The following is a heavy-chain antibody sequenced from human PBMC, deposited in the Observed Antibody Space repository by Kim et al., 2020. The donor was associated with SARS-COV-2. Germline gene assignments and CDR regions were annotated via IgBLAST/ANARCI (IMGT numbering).Heavy chain of an antibody. Sequence: SETLSLTCTVSGGSVSSGSYYWSWIRQPPGKGPEWIGYIYYSGSTNYNPSLKSRVTISVDTSKNQFSLKLSSVTAADTAVYYCAREEDYWGQGTLVTVSS. CDR1: GGSVSSGSYY. V-gene: IGHV4-61*01. CDR3: AREEDY. J-gene: IGHJ4*02. CDR2: IYYSGST.